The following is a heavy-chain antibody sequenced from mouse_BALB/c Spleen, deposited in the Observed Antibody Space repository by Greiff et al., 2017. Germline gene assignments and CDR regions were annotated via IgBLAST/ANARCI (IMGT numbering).Heavy chain of an antibody. CDR1: GFSLTSYG. Sequence: VQVVESGPGLVAPSQSLSITCTVSGFSLTSYGVHWVRQPPGKGLEWLGVIWAGGSTNYNSALMSRLSISKDNSKSQVFLKMNSLQTDDTAMYYCARELLWDAMDYWGQGTSVTVSS. CDR2: IWAGGST. J-gene: IGHJ4*01. CDR3: ARELLWDAMDY. V-gene: IGHV2-9*02. D-gene: IGHD2-1*01.